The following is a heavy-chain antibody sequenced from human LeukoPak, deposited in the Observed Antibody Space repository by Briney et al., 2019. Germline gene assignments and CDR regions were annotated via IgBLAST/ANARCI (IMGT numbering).Heavy chain of an antibody. D-gene: IGHD2-2*01. CDR3: AKDFRVVPAASYGDTTQQDY. Sequence: GGSLRLSCAASGFTFDDYAMHWVRQAPGKGLEWVSGISWNSGSIGYADSVKGRFTISRDNAKNSLYLQMNSLRAEDTALYYCAKDFRVVPAASYGDTTQQDYWGQGTLVTVSS. V-gene: IGHV3-9*01. CDR1: GFTFDDYA. J-gene: IGHJ4*02. CDR2: ISWNSGSI.